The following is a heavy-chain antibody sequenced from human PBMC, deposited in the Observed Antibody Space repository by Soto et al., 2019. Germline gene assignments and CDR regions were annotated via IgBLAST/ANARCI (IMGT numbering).Heavy chain of an antibody. V-gene: IGHV3-9*01. Sequence: SLGISCAASGFPFVDFSMHWVRQPPGKGLEWVSGISWNSGSIGYADSVKGRFTISRDNAKNSLYLQMNSLRAEDTALYYCAKAGFWSGYYSLVDYWGQGTLVTVSS. D-gene: IGHD3-3*01. CDR3: AKAGFWSGYYSLVDY. J-gene: IGHJ4*02. CDR1: GFPFVDFS. CDR2: ISWNSGSI.